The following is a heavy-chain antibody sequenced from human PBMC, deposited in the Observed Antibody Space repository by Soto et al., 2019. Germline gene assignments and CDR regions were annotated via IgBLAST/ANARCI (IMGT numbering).Heavy chain of an antibody. Sequence: SETLSLTCTVSGGSVNSDSHNWSWIRQPPGKGLEWIGYIYYTGSTNYNTSLKSRVTISLDTSRNQFSLKLSSVTDADTAVFYCAREYANSPEAFDFWGQGALVTVSS. CDR2: IYYTGST. CDR1: GGSVNSDSHN. V-gene: IGHV4-61*01. J-gene: IGHJ4*02. D-gene: IGHD2-2*01. CDR3: AREYANSPEAFDF.